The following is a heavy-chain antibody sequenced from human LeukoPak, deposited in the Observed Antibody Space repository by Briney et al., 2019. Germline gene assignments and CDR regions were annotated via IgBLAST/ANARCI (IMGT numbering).Heavy chain of an antibody. J-gene: IGHJ4*02. Sequence: PGGSLRLSCAASGFTFSSYGMHWVRQAPGKGLEWVAVIWYGGSNKYYADSVKGRFTISRDNSKNTLYLQMNSLRAEDTAVYYCAKDGRPYSSSWYPFDYWGQGTLVTVSS. CDR2: IWYGGSNK. V-gene: IGHV3-30*02. CDR1: GFTFSSYG. CDR3: AKDGRPYSSSWYPFDY. D-gene: IGHD6-13*01.